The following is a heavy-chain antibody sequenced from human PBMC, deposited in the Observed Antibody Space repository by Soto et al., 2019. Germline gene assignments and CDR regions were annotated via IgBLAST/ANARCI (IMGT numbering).Heavy chain of an antibody. CDR1: GDSVSSNSAA. CDR3: ARDLYSSDWNVLDS. CDR2: TYYRSKWYS. V-gene: IGHV6-1*01. Sequence: PSQTLSLTCAISGDSVSSNSAAWNWIRQSPSRGLEWLGRTYYRSKWYSDYAVSVKSRIIINSDTSKNQFSLQLNSVTPEDTAVYYCARDLYSSDWNVLDSWGQGPLVTVSS. D-gene: IGHD6-25*01. J-gene: IGHJ4*02.